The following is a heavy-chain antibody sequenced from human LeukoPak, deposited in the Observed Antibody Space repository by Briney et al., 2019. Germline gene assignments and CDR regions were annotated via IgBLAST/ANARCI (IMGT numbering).Heavy chain of an antibody. CDR3: ASRDSSSWSGATYYYYYMDV. J-gene: IGHJ6*03. Sequence: ASVKVSCKASGYTFTGYYMDWVRQAPGQGLEWMGWINPNTGGTNYAQKFQGRVTMTSDTSISTAYMELSRLRSDDTAVYYCASRDSSSWSGATYYYYYMDVWGKGTTVTVSS. V-gene: IGHV1-2*02. D-gene: IGHD6-13*01. CDR2: INPNTGGT. CDR1: GYTFTGYY.